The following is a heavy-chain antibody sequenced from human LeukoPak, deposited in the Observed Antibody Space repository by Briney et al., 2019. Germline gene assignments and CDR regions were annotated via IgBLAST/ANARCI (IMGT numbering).Heavy chain of an antibody. V-gene: IGHV1-2*06. D-gene: IGHD5-18*01. CDR3: ATLYSYGYYWVDY. J-gene: IGHJ4*02. Sequence: ASVKVSCKASGYTFTGYYMHWVRQAPGQGLEWMGRINPNSGGTNYAQKFQGRVTMTRDTSISTAYMELSRLRSDDTAVYYRATLYSYGYYWVDYWGQGTLVTVSS. CDR1: GYTFTGYY. CDR2: INPNSGGT.